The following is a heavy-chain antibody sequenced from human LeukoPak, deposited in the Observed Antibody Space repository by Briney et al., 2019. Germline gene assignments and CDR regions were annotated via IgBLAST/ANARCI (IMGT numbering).Heavy chain of an antibody. D-gene: IGHD2-15*01. Sequence: SETLSLTCTVSGGSISSSSYYWGWIRQPPGKGLEWIGSIYYSGSTYYNPSLKSRVTISVDTPKNQFSLKLSSVTAADTAVYYCARRRGGSRFAFDIWGQGTMVTVSS. CDR1: GGSISSSSYY. J-gene: IGHJ3*02. CDR2: IYYSGST. CDR3: ARRRGGSRFAFDI. V-gene: IGHV4-39*01.